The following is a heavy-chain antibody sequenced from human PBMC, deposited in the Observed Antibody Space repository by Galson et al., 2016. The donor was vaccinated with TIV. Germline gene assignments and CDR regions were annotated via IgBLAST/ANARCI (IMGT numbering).Heavy chain of an antibody. CDR2: IDWDDDK. J-gene: IGHJ4*02. Sequence: PALVKPTQTLTLTCTFSGFSLNTDGMCVNWIRQPPGKALEWLARIDWDDDKSYPSSLKHRHTISKDTPKNQVVLRMTNMDPVDTATYYCARISGYYDHSGHFIPRSFDYWGQGTPVTVSS. V-gene: IGHV2-70*11. CDR3: ARISGYYDHSGHFIPRSFDY. D-gene: IGHD3-22*01. CDR1: GFSLNTDGMC.